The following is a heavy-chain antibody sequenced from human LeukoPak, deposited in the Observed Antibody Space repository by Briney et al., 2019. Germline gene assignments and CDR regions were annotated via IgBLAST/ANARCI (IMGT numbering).Heavy chain of an antibody. Sequence: GGSLRLSCAASGFTFGSYGMHWVRQAPGKGLVWVSRIKTDGSSTTYADSVKGRFTISRDNAKNTLYLQMNSLRVEDTAVYYCARFRVNDFWSPGYMDVWGKGTTVTVSS. CDR2: IKTDGSST. CDR3: ARFRVNDFWSPGYMDV. J-gene: IGHJ6*03. CDR1: GFTFGSYG. V-gene: IGHV3-74*03. D-gene: IGHD3-3*01.